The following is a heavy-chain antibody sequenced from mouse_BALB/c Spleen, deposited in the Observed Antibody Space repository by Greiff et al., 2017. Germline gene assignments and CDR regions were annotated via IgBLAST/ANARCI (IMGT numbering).Heavy chain of an antibody. D-gene: IGHD1-1*01. CDR1: GFTFSSFG. Sequence: EVKLVESGGGLVQPGGSRKLSCAASGFTFSSFGMHWVRQAPEKGLEWVAYISSGSSTIYYADTVKGRFTISRDNPKNTLFLQMTSLRSEDTAMYYCARSGDYDGAMDYWGQGTSVTVSS. CDR2: ISSGSSTI. CDR3: ARSGDYDGAMDY. J-gene: IGHJ4*01. V-gene: IGHV5-17*02.